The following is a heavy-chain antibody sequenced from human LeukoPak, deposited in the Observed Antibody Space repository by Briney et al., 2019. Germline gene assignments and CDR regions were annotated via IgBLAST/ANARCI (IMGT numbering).Heavy chain of an antibody. D-gene: IGHD1-14*01. CDR2: VDPKSGGT. V-gene: IGHV1-2*02. Sequence: ASVTVSCKTSGYTFTDHHMHWVRQAPGQGLEWMGRVDPKSGGTIYAQNFQGRVAMTSDTSTSATSMEVSSLKSDDTAVYYCATETWYFASWGQGTLVTVS. CDR3: ATETWYFAS. J-gene: IGHJ4*02. CDR1: GYTFTDHH.